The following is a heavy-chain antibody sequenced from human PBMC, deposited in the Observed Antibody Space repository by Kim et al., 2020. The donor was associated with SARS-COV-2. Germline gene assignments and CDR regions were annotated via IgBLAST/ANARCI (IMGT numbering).Heavy chain of an antibody. D-gene: IGHD6-13*01. CDR3: AADRVAAAGLYYYYGLDV. Sequence: SVKVSCKASGFTFTSSAVQWVRQARGQRLEWLGWIVVGSGNTNYAQKFQERVTITRDMSTSTAYMELSSLRSEDTAVYYCAADRVAAAGLYYYYGLDVWRQGPTVTVSS. CDR1: GFTFTSSA. CDR2: IVVGSGNT. J-gene: IGHJ6*02. V-gene: IGHV1-58*01.